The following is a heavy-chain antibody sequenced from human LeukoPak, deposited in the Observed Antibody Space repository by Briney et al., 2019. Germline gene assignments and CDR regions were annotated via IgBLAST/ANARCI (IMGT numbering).Heavy chain of an antibody. D-gene: IGHD1-20*01. J-gene: IGHJ4*02. Sequence: PGGSLRLSCAASGFTVSSNYMSWVRQAPGKGLEWVSLIYSGGSTYCADSVKGRFTTSRDNSKNTLYLQMNSLRAEDTAVYYCARETNWNPFDYWGQGTLVTVSS. CDR3: ARETNWNPFDY. CDR2: IYSGGST. CDR1: GFTVSSNY. V-gene: IGHV3-66*01.